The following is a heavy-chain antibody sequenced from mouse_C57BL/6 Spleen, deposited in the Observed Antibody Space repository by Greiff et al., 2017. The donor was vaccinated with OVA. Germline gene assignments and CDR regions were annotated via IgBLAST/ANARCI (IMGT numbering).Heavy chain of an antibody. CDR2: IHPNSGST. V-gene: IGHV1-64*01. J-gene: IGHJ4*01. CDR1: GYTFPSYW. D-gene: IGHD2-14*01. Sequence: VQLQQPGAELVKPGASVKLSCKASGYTFPSYWMHWVKQRPGQGLEWIGMIHPNSGSTNYNEKFKSKATLTVDKSSSTAYMQLSSLTSEDSAVYYCARMGFGYPNYAMDCWGRGASVTVSS. CDR3: ARMGFGYPNYAMDC.